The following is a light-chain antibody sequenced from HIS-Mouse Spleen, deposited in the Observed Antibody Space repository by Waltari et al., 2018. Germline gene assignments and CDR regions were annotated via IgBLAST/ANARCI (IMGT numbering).Light chain of an antibody. CDR3: SSYTSSSTLVV. CDR2: DVS. CDR1: SSDVGGYKY. Sequence: PGQSITISCTGTSSDVGGYKYVSWYQQHPGKAPKLMIYDVSNRPSGVSNRFSGSKSGTTASLTISGLQAEDEADYYCSSYTSSSTLVVFGGGTKLTVL. V-gene: IGLV2-14*03. J-gene: IGLJ2*01.